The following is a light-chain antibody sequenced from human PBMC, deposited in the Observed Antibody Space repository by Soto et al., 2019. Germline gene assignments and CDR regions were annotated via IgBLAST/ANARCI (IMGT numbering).Light chain of an antibody. J-gene: IGLJ2*01. Sequence: QSALTQPASVSGSPGQSLTISCTGTSSDVGGYNYVSWYQQHPGKAPKLIIYEVSNRPSGVSNRFSGSKSANTASLTISGLQAEDEADYYCSSYTASSFQVFGGGTKVTVL. CDR2: EVS. CDR1: SSDVGGYNY. CDR3: SSYTASSFQV. V-gene: IGLV2-14*01.